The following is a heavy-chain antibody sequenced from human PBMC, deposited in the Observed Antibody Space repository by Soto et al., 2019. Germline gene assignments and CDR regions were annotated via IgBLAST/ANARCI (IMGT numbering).Heavy chain of an antibody. CDR2: TSYRSRWYN. J-gene: IGHJ5*02. V-gene: IGHV6-1*01. CDR1: GDNVSSNSAA. Sequence: PSQTLSLTCVISGDNVSSNSAAWNWIRQSPSRGLEWLGRTSYRSRWYNDYARSVTSRITINSDTSKNQFSLQLNSVTPEDTAVYYCARDAGSFDPWGQGTLVT. CDR3: ARDAGSFDP.